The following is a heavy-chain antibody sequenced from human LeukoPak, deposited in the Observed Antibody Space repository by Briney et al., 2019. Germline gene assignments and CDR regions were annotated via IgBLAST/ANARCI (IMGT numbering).Heavy chain of an antibody. D-gene: IGHD3-22*01. CDR2: INPSGGST. V-gene: IGHV1-46*01. Sequence: GASVKVSCKASGYTFTSNYMHWVRQAPGHGLEWMGIINPSGGSTSYAQRFQGRVTMTWDTSTSTVYMELSSLRSEDTAVYFCARSSNYYDSSGYYFDYWGQGTLVTVSS. CDR3: ARSSNYYDSSGYYFDY. CDR1: GYTFTSNY. J-gene: IGHJ4*02.